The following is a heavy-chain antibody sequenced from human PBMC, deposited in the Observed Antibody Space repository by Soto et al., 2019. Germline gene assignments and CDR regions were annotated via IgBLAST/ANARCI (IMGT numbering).Heavy chain of an antibody. Sequence: QVQLVESGGGVVQPGGSLRLSCAASGFTFSNYAMHWVRQAPGKGLEWVADITKNGRNKDYADSVKGRLAISRDNSKNTLELQMNSLRVEDTAMYYCGRCNGDDCHSPFDYWGQGNLVTVSS. CDR3: GRCNGDDCHSPFDY. J-gene: IGHJ4*02. V-gene: IGHV3-30*03. CDR1: GFTFSNYA. CDR2: ITKNGRNK. D-gene: IGHD2-8*01.